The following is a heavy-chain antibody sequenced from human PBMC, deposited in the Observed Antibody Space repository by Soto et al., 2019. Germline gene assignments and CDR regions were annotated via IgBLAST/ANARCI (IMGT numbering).Heavy chain of an antibody. CDR1: GGSIRSYY. D-gene: IGHD3-22*01. J-gene: IGHJ3*02. CDR2: IYNSGST. V-gene: IGHV4-59*01. Sequence: SETLSLTCTVSGGSIRSYYWSWIRQPPGKGLEWIGYIYNSGSTNYNPSLKSRVTISVDTSKNQFSLQLSSVTAADTAVYYCARVHRSGYYRGDAFDIWGQGTMVTVSS. CDR3: ARVHRSGYYRGDAFDI.